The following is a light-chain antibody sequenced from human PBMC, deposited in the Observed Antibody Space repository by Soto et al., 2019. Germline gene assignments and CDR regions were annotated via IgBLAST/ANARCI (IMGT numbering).Light chain of an antibody. CDR3: VLYMGSGISV. CDR2: STN. V-gene: IGLV8-61*01. CDR1: SGSVSSTYY. J-gene: IGLJ2*01. Sequence: VVTQEPSFSVSPGGTVTLTCGLSSGSVSSTYYPSWYQQTPGQAPRTLIYSTNTRSSGVPDRFSGSILGNKAALTITGAQADDESDYYCVLYMGSGISVFGGGTKLTVL.